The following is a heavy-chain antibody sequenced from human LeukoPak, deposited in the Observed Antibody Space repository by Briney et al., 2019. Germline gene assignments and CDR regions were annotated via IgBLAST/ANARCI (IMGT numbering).Heavy chain of an antibody. J-gene: IGHJ6*03. Sequence: PSETLSLTCTVSGASVSRESWTWIRQPAGKGLERIGYIYDTGSTTYNPSLQSRLTMSVDTSKNQFSLKLTSVTAADTAVYYCARNGFRTYCGTGSYSDYMDVWGKGATVTVSS. D-gene: IGHD2-21*02. CDR3: ARNGFRTYCGTGSYSDYMDV. CDR2: IYDTGST. V-gene: IGHV4-4*07. CDR1: GASVSRES.